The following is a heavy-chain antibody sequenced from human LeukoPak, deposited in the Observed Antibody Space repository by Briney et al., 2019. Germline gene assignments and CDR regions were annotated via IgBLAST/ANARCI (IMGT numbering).Heavy chain of an antibody. CDR1: GYSFRGYW. V-gene: IGHV5-51*01. CDR2: VDPGDSDT. D-gene: IGHD1-1*01. J-gene: IGHJ4*02. CDR3: VRHKSGTWHDRPFDY. Sequence: GESLKISCKGSGYSFRGYWIAWVRQMPGKGLEWMGIVDPGDSDTRYSPSFQGHVTISADRSTSTAYLQWNSLMASDTAIYYCVRHKSGTWHDRPFDYWGQGALVTVSP.